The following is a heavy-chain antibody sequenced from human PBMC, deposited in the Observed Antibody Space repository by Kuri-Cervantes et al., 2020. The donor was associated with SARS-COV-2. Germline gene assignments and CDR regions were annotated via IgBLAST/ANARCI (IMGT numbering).Heavy chain of an antibody. CDR3: AKGSAYGSEDYGTDV. CDR2: IRGSRRDI. Sequence: PFAAPGLTFRSYMMNWVRQAPGKGLEWVGSIRGSRRDIYYAESVKGRFTLSRDNAKNSLYLQMNSLRAEDTALYYCAKGSAYGSEDYGTDVWGQGTTVTVSS. V-gene: IGHV3-21*04. CDR1: GLTFRSYM. J-gene: IGHJ6*02. D-gene: IGHD3-10*01.